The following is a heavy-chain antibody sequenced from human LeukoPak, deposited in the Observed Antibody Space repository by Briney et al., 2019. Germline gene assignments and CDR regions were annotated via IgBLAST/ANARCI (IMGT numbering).Heavy chain of an antibody. D-gene: IGHD4-17*01. Sequence: GGSLRLSCAASGFTFNSYSMNWVRQAPGKGLEWVSYISSRSGSMYYADSVKGRFTISRDNGKNSLYLQMNSLRAEDTAVYYCARDHTVTTFASSYFDYWGQGTLVTVSS. CDR1: GFTFNSYS. CDR3: ARDHTVTTFASSYFDY. J-gene: IGHJ4*02. V-gene: IGHV3-48*01. CDR2: ISSRSGSM.